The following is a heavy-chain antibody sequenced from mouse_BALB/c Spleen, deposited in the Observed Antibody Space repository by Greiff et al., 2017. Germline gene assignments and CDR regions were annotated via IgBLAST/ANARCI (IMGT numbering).Heavy chain of an antibody. CDR1: GFNIKDTY. V-gene: IGHV14-3*02. CDR2: IDPANGNT. J-gene: IGHJ4*01. D-gene: IGHD1-1*01. Sequence: EVQLQQSGAELVKPGASVKLSCTASGFNIKDTYMHWVKQRPEQGLEWIGRIDPANGNTKYDPKFQGKATITADTSSNTAYLQLSSLTSEDTAVYYCARGGVYYGSSYDAMDYWGQGTSVTVSS. CDR3: ARGGVYYGSSYDAMDY.